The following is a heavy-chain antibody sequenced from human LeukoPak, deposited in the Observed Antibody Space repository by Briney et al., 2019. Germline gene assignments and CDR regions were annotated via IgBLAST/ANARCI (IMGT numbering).Heavy chain of an antibody. CDR3: ARGVERGDPVLRFLEWSH. V-gene: IGHV1-8*01. CDR2: MNPNSGNT. J-gene: IGHJ4*02. Sequence: ASVKVSCKASGYTFTSYDINWVRQATGQGLEWMGWMNPNSGNTGYAQKFQGRVTMTRNTSISTAYMELSSLRSEDTAVYYCARGVERGDPVLRFLEWSHWGQGTLVTVSS. CDR1: GYTFTSYD. D-gene: IGHD3-3*01.